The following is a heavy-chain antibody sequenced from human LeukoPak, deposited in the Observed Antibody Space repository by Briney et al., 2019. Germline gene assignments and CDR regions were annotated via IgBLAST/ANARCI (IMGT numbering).Heavy chain of an antibody. V-gene: IGHV3-23*01. Sequence: PGGSLRLSCAASGFTFSSYAMSWVRQAPGKGLEWVSGISDSGGITYYADSVKGRFTISRDNSKNTLYLQMNNLRAEDTATYYCVKDLRTSRQVVVIDYLNDIWGQGTLVTVSS. J-gene: IGHJ4*01. CDR1: GFTFSSYA. CDR3: VKDLRTSRQVVVIDYLNDI. CDR2: ISDSGGIT. D-gene: IGHD3-22*01.